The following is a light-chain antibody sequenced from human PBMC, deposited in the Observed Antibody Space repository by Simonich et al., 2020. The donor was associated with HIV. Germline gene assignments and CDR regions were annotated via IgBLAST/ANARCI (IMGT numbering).Light chain of an antibody. CDR3: QQASSFPPT. CDR2: EAS. J-gene: IGKJ2*01. CDR1: QGISSW. Sequence: DIQMTQSPSSVSASVVDRVTIPCRASQGISSWLTWYQQKPGKAPKLLIYEASTLQSGVPSSFSGSGSGTNFTLTISSLHPGDFATYDVQQASSFPPTFGQGTKLEIK. V-gene: IGKV1-12*01.